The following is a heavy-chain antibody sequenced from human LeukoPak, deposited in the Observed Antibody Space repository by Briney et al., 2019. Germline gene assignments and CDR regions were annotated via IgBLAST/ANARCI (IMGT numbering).Heavy chain of an antibody. V-gene: IGHV3-23*01. J-gene: IGHJ4*02. CDR3: AKRGVVIRVILVGFHKEAYYFDS. D-gene: IGHD3-22*01. Sequence: GGSLRLSCAVSGITLSNYGMSWVRQAPGKGLEWVAGISGSGGSTNYADSVKGRFTLSRDNPKNTLYLQMNSLRVEDTAVYFCAKRGVVIRVILVGFHKEAYYFDSWGQGARVTVSS. CDR1: GITLSNYG. CDR2: ISGSGGST.